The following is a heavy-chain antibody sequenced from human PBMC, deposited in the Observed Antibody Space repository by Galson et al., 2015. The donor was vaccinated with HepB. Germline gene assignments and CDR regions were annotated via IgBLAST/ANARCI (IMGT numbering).Heavy chain of an antibody. CDR2: ISTYNDKT. CDR3: ARDGLGQLERRSFGMSYLYYGMDV. D-gene: IGHD1-1*01. Sequence: SVKVSCKASGYTFTSYGISWVRQAPGQGLEWMGWISTYNDKTDYAQNLQGRVTMTTDTSTYTAYMEVRSLISDDTAVYYCARDGLGQLERRSFGMSYLYYGMDVWDQGTTVSVS. CDR1: GYTFTSYG. V-gene: IGHV1-18*04. J-gene: IGHJ6*02.